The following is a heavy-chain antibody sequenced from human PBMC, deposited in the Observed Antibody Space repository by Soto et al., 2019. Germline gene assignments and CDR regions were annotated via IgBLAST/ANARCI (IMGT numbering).Heavy chain of an antibody. D-gene: IGHD3-9*01. CDR3: AKDLYPLDILTGYHYYYYGTDV. CDR1: GFTFSSYG. J-gene: IGHJ6*02. CDR2: ISYDGSNK. V-gene: IGHV3-30*18. Sequence: PGGSLRLSCAASGFTFSSYGMHWVRQAPGKGLEWVAVISYDGSNKYYADSVKGRFTISRDNSKNTLYLQMNSLRAEDTAVYYCAKDLYPLDILTGYHYYYYGTDVWGQGTTVTVSS.